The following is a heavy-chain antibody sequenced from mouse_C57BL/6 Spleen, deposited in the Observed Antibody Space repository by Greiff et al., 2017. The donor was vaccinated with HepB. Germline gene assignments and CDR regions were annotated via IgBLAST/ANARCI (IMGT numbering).Heavy chain of an antibody. D-gene: IGHD1-1*01. J-gene: IGHJ4*01. CDR1: GYAFTNYL. Sequence: VQLQQSGAELVRPGTSVKVSCKASGYAFTNYLIEWVKQRPGQGLEWIGVINPGSGGTNYNEKFKGKATLTADKSSSTAYMQLSSLTSEASWVFFCARRGITTVVEAMDYWGQGTSVTVSS. CDR2: INPGSGGT. V-gene: IGHV1-54*01. CDR3: ARRGITTVVEAMDY.